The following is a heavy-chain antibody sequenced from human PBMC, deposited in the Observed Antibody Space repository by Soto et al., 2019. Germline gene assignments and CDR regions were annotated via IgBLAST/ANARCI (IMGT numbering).Heavy chain of an antibody. CDR1: GGSISSSTYY. J-gene: IGHJ6*03. CDR2: IYYSGST. D-gene: IGHD6-19*01. CDR3: ATITVAGTPYYYMGV. V-gene: IGHV4-39*01. Sequence: SETLSLTCTVSGGSISSSTYYWGWIRQPPGKGLEWIGNIYYSGSTYYSPSLKSRVTMSLDTSKNQFSLKLSSVTAADTAVYYCATITVAGTPYYYMGVWGRGTTVTVSS.